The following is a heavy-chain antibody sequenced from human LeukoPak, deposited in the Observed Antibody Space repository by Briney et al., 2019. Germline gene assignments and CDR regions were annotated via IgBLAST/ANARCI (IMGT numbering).Heavy chain of an antibody. CDR1: GFTFSSYW. CDR3: GRVCWDDFWSGGGYYFDY. CDR2: IKQDGSEK. J-gene: IGHJ4*02. V-gene: IGHV3-7*01. D-gene: IGHD3-3*01. Sequence: PGGSLRLSCAASGFTFSSYWMSWVRQAPGKGLERVANIKQDGSEKYYVDSVKGRFTISRDNDKNSLYLQMNSLGAEDTAVYDCGRVCWDDFWSGGGYYFDYWGQGTLVTVSS.